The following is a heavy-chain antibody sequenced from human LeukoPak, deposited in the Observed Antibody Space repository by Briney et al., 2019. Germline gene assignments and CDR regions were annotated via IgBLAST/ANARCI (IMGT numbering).Heavy chain of an antibody. CDR1: GFTFSSYA. CDR3: ARDRNAFDI. Sequence: RGSLRLSCAASGFTFSSYAMSWVRQAPGKGLEWVSVIYSGGSTYYADSVKGRFTISRDNSKNTLYLQMNSLRAEDTAVYYCARDRNAFDIWGQGTMVTVSS. J-gene: IGHJ3*02. V-gene: IGHV3-53*01. CDR2: IYSGGST. D-gene: IGHD1-14*01.